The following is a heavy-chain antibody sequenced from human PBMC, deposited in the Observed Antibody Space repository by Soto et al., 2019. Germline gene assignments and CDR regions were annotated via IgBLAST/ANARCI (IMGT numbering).Heavy chain of an antibody. V-gene: IGHV3-23*01. Sequence: PGGSLRLFCAASGFTFRGDAMSWVRQAPGKGLEWVSSISGSGEMTHYADSVKGRFTISRDNAKNTLYLQMESLRAEDTALYYCARSEMTYNWNDWGQGALVTVSS. D-gene: IGHD1-20*01. CDR1: GFTFRGDA. J-gene: IGHJ4*02. CDR3: ARSEMTYNWND. CDR2: ISGSGEMT.